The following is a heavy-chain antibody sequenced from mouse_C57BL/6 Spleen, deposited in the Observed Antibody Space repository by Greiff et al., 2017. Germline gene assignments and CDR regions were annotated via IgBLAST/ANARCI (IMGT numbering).Heavy chain of an antibody. CDR3: ARKIYYGSSYGWYFYV. CDR2: INSDGSST. D-gene: IGHD1-1*01. Sequence: EVHLVESEGGLVQPGSSMKLSCTASGFTFSDYYMAWVRQVPEKGLEWVANINSDGSSTYYLDSLKSRFISSRDNAKNILYLQMSSRKSEDTATYYCARKIYYGSSYGWYFYVWGTGTTVTVSS. J-gene: IGHJ1*03. CDR1: GFTFSDYY. V-gene: IGHV5-16*01.